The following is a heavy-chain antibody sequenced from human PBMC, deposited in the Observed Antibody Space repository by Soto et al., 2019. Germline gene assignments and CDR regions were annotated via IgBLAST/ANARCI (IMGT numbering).Heavy chain of an antibody. D-gene: IGHD4-17*01. CDR3: ARPDFGDYWYFDL. CDR1: GGTFSSHT. Sequence: QDQLVQSGAEVKKPGSSVKVSCKASGGTFSSHTFSWVRQAPGQGLEWMGRIIPALGTATYAQKFQGRVTPTADESATTVCMELNRLRSEDPAVYYCARPDFGDYWYFDLWGRGTLVTVSS. CDR2: IIPALGTA. V-gene: IGHV1-69*08. J-gene: IGHJ2*01.